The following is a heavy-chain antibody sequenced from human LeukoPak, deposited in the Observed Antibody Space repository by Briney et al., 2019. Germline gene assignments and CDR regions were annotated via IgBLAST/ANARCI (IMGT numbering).Heavy chain of an antibody. CDR3: APLGVTTWLDY. Sequence: GGSLRLSCAASGFTVSGGYMTWGRQAPGKGLEWVSAISGSGGSTYYADSVKGRFTISRDNSKNTLYLQMNSLRAEDTAVYYCAPLGVTTWLDYWGQGTLVTVSS. CDR1: GFTVSGGY. CDR2: ISGSGGST. J-gene: IGHJ4*02. D-gene: IGHD4-17*01. V-gene: IGHV3-23*01.